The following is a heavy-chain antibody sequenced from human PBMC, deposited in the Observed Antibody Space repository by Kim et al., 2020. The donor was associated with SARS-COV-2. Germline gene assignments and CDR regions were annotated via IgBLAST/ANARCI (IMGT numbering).Heavy chain of an antibody. CDR3: AKDKGTTSVAGLFDY. J-gene: IGHJ4*02. Sequence: GGSLRLSCAASGFTFDHYAMHWVRQAPGKGLEWVSLISWDGGSIYYADSVKGRFTVSRDNSKNSLYLQMNSLRGEDTALYYCAKDKGTTSVAGLFDYWGQGTLVTVSS. CDR2: ISWDGGSI. CDR1: GFTFDHYA. V-gene: IGHV3-43D*03. D-gene: IGHD6-19*01.